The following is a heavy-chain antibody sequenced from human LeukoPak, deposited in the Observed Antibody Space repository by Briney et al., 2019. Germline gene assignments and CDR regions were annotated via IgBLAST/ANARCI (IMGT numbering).Heavy chain of an antibody. CDR1: GGSISNYY. J-gene: IGHJ2*01. V-gene: IGHV4-59*08. CDR3: SRRTYFDL. Sequence: SETLSLTCTVSGGSISNYYWSWARQPPGKGLEWIGYIYYSGSTTYNPSLKSRVTISVDTSKNQFSLKLSSVTAADTAVYYCSRRTYFDLCGRGSLVTVSS. CDR2: IYYSGST.